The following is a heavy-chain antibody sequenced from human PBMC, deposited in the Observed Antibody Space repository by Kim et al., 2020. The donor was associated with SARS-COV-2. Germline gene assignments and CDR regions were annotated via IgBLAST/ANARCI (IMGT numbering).Heavy chain of an antibody. D-gene: IGHD5-18*01. V-gene: IGHV1-2*02. CDR3: ASASGYSYGPGFWFDP. CDR1: GYTFTGYY. CDR2: INPNSGGT. Sequence: ASVKVSCKASGYTFTGYYMHWVRQAPGQGLEWMGWINPNSGGTNYAQKFQGRVTMTRDTSISTAYMELSRLRSDDTAVYYCASASGYSYGPGFWFDPWGQGTLVTVSS. J-gene: IGHJ5*02.